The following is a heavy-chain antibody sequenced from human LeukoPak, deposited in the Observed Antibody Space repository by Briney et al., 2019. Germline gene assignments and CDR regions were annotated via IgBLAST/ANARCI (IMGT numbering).Heavy chain of an antibody. V-gene: IGHV3-43*02. CDR2: ISGDGGST. D-gene: IGHD3-22*01. CDR3: ARESDSSGWYDS. CDR1: GFSFDDYA. J-gene: IGHJ5*01. Sequence: QPGGSLRLSCAAPGFSFDDYAIHWVRQAPGKGLEWVSLISGDGGSTFYADSVKGRFTISRDNSKSSLYLQMSSLRSEDTALYYCARESDSSGWYDSWGQGTLVTVSS.